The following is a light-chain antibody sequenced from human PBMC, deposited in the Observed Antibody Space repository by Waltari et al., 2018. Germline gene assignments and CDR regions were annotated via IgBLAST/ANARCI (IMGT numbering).Light chain of an antibody. CDR3: QQYYTVSRT. J-gene: IGKJ1*01. Sequence: DIVMTQSPDSLAVPLGERATINCKSSETILFNSNNKNYLAWYQQKAGQPPKRLVYWASTRESGVPDRFSGSGSGTDFTLTISSLQAEDVAVYYCQQYYTVSRTFGQGTRVEIK. V-gene: IGKV4-1*01. CDR2: WAS. CDR1: ETILFNSNNKNY.